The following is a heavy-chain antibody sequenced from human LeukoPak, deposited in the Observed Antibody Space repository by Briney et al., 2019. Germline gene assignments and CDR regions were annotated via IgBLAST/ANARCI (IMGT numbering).Heavy chain of an antibody. V-gene: IGHV4-38-2*02. J-gene: IGHJ5*02. CDR2: IYHSGST. CDR1: GYSISSGYY. Sequence: SETLSLTCTVSGYSISSGYYWGWIRQPPGKGLEWIGSIYHSGSTYCNPSLKSRVTISVDTSKNQFSLKLSSVTAADTAVYYCARTSSPPGDWFDPWGQGTLVTVSS. CDR3: ARTSSPPGDWFDP.